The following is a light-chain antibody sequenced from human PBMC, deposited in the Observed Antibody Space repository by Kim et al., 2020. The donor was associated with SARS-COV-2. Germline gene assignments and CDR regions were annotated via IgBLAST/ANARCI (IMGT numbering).Light chain of an antibody. CDR1: RSVINNY. Sequence: EIVLTQSPATLSLSPGERATLSCRASRSVINNYLAWYQQRPGQAPRLLIYGASSRATGIPDRFSGSGSGTDFTLTIHRLEPEDFAVYYCKQYNGSPRTFGGGTKVDIK. CDR2: GAS. CDR3: KQYNGSPRT. J-gene: IGKJ4*01. V-gene: IGKV3-20*01.